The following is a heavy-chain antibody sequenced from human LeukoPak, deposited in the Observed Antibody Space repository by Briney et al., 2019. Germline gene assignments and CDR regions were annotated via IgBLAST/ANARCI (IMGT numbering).Heavy chain of an antibody. V-gene: IGHV4-39*01. CDR1: GGSISSSSYY. CDR2: IYYSGST. Sequence: PSETLSLTCTVSGGSISSSSYYWGWIRQPPGKGLEWIGSIYYSGSTYYNPSLKSRVTISVDTSKNQFSLKLSSVTAADTAVYYCARINYYDSSGYYYVVRVGAFDIWGQGTMVTVSS. J-gene: IGHJ3*02. CDR3: ARINYYDSSGYYYVVRVGAFDI. D-gene: IGHD3-22*01.